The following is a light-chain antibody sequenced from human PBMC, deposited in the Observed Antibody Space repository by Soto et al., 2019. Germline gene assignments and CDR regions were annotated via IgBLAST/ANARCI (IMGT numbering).Light chain of an antibody. CDR1: SSNIGTGYD. CDR2: GNN. CDR3: QSYDSSLSGYVV. Sequence: QSVLTQPPSVSGAPGQRVTISCTGSSSNIGTGYDVDWYQQLPGTAPKLLTYGNNNRPSGVPDRFSGSRSGTSASLAITGLQAEDEADYYCQSYDSSLSGYVVFGGGTKVTVL. J-gene: IGLJ2*01. V-gene: IGLV1-40*01.